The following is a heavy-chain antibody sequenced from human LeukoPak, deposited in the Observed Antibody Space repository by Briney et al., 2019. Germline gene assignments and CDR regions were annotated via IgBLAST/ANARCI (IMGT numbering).Heavy chain of an antibody. CDR3: ARLDIVVVVAATDAFDI. D-gene: IGHD2-15*01. V-gene: IGHV3-53*01. Sequence: PGGSLRLSCAASGFTVSSNYMSWVRQAPGKGLEWVSVIYSGGSTYYADSVKGRFTISRDNSKNTLYLQMNSLRAEDTAVYYCARLDIVVVVAATDAFDIWGQGTMVTVSS. CDR1: GFTVSSNY. J-gene: IGHJ3*02. CDR2: IYSGGST.